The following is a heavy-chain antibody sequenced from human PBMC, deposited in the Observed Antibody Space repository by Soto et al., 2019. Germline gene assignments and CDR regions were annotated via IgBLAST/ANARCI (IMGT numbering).Heavy chain of an antibody. D-gene: IGHD6-19*01. CDR1: GGSISSGGYY. CDR2: IYYSGST. J-gene: IGHJ4*02. V-gene: IGHV4-31*03. Sequence: QVQLQESGPGLVKPSQTLSLTCTVSGGSISSGGYYWSWIRRHPGKGLEWIGYIYYSGSTYYNPSLKSRVTISVDTSKNQFSLKLSSVTAADTAVYYCARGGSGWYRFDYWGQGTLVTVSS. CDR3: ARGGSGWYRFDY.